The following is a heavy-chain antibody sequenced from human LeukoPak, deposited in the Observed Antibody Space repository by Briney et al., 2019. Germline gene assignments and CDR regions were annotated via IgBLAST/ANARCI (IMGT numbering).Heavy chain of an antibody. Sequence: SETLSLTCTVSGASISSYHWSWIRQPPGKGLEWIGCIYYSGSTNYNPSLKSRVTISVDTSKNHSSLKLSSVTAADTAVYYCATSVEMATIGYAFDIWGQGTMVTVSS. V-gene: IGHV4-59*01. J-gene: IGHJ3*02. CDR1: GASISSYH. CDR3: ATSVEMATIGYAFDI. D-gene: IGHD5-24*01. CDR2: IYYSGST.